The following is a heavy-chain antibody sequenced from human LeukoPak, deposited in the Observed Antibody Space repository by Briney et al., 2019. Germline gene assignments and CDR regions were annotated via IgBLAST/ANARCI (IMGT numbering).Heavy chain of an antibody. V-gene: IGHV4-39*07. D-gene: IGHD2-21*02. J-gene: IGHJ4*02. CDR2: IYYSGST. CDR3: ARARLHYCGGDCYTH. CDR1: GGSISSSSYY. Sequence: SETLSLTCTVSGGSISSSSYYWGWIRQPPGKGLEWIGSIYYSGSTYYNPSLKSRVTISVDTSKNQFSLKLSSVTAADTAVYYCARARLHYCGGDCYTHWGQGTLVTVSS.